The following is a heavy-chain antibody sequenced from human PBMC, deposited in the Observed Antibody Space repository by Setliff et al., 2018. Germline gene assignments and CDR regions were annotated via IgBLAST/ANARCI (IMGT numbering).Heavy chain of an antibody. CDR3: ARWVRLCTRTACQCVAGVES. V-gene: IGHV1-18*01. D-gene: IGHD2-8*01. J-gene: IGHJ4*02. CDR2: ISGYSGKT. Sequence: ASVKVSCKASPYASTDSVVSWVRQAPGQGLEWVGWISGYSGKTYYAQRLQDRVSLTTDTSTTTFYLELRSLGPDDTAVYYCARWVRLCTRTACQCVAGVESRGQGTLVTVSS. CDR1: PYASTDSV.